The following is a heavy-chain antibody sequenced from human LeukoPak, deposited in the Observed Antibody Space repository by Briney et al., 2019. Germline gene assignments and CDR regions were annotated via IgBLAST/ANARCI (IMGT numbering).Heavy chain of an antibody. D-gene: IGHD3-16*01. CDR1: GGSISSYY. J-gene: IGHJ4*02. Sequence: SETLSLTCTVSGGSISSYYWSWIRQPPGKGLEWIGYIYYSGSTYYNPSLKSRVTISVDTSKNQFSLKLYSVTAADTAVYYCARARFDDRPVFDYWGQGTLVTVSS. CDR2: IYYSGST. CDR3: ARARFDDRPVFDY. V-gene: IGHV4-59*08.